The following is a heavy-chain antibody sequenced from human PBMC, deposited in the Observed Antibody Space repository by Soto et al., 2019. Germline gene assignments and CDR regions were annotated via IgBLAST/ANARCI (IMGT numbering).Heavy chain of an antibody. CDR2: TYYRSKWYN. D-gene: IGHD2-2*01. V-gene: IGHV6-1*01. CDR3: ARGYCISTSCYADDALDI. J-gene: IGHJ3*02. CDR1: GDSVSSNSAA. Sequence: PSQTLSLTCAISGDSVSSNSAAWNWIRQSPSRGLEWLGRTYYRSKWYNDYAVSVKSRITINPDTSKNQFSLQLNSVTPEDTAVYYCARGYCISTSCYADDALDIWGQGTMVTVSS.